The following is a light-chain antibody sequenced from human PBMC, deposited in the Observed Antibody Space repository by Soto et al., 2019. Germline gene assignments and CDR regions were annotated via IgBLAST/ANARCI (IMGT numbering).Light chain of an antibody. J-gene: IGLJ1*01. CDR2: SNN. V-gene: IGLV1-44*01. CDR1: SSNIGGNT. CDR3: AAWDDSLNGYV. Sequence: QSVLTQPPSASETPGQRVTISGSGSSSNIGGNTVNWYQQLPGTAPKLLIYSNNQRPSGVPDRFSGSKSGTSASLAISGLQSEDEADYYCAAWDDSLNGYVFGTGTKVTVL.